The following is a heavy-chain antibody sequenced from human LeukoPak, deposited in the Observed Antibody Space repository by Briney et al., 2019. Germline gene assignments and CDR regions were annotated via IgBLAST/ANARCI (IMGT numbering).Heavy chain of an antibody. V-gene: IGHV4-39*07. CDR1: GGSISSSSYY. D-gene: IGHD3-22*01. CDR2: IYYSGST. Sequence: SETLSLTCTVSGGSISSSSYYWGWIRQPPGKGLEWIGSIYYSGSTYYNPSLKSRVTISVDTSKNQFSLKLSSVTAADTAVYYCAREAYYYDSSGYKGDSPDYWGQGTLVTVSS. J-gene: IGHJ4*02. CDR3: AREAYYYDSSGYKGDSPDY.